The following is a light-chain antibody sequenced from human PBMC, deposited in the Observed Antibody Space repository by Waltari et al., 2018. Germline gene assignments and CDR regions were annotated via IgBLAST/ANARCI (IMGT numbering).Light chain of an antibody. Sequence: EIVMTQSPATLSVSPGERATLPCRASQSLTTNLAWYPQKPGQAPRLVIFGASTRATGVPARFSGTGSGTEFTLTISSLQSEDFAVYYCQQYDTWPPGWTFGQGTRVEIK. CDR1: QSLTTN. J-gene: IGKJ1*01. CDR2: GAS. V-gene: IGKV3-15*01. CDR3: QQYDTWPPGWT.